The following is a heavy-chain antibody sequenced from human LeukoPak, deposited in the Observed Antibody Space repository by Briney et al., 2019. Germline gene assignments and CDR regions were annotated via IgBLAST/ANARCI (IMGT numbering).Heavy chain of an antibody. CDR2: INTDGSST. D-gene: IGHD3-16*01. V-gene: IGHV3-74*01. CDR3: AKWSVWGNYYLDY. Sequence: GGSLRLSCAASGFTFSSYWMHWVRQAPGKGLVWVSRINTDGSSTSYADSVKGRFTISRDNAKNTLYLQMNSLRAEDTAVYYCAKWSVWGNYYLDYWGQGTLVTVSS. CDR1: GFTFSSYW. J-gene: IGHJ4*02.